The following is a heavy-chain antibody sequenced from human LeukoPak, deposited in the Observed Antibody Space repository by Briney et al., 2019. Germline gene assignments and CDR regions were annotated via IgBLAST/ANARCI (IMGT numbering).Heavy chain of an antibody. CDR2: IKSKTDGGTT. J-gene: IGHJ3*02. D-gene: IGHD2-2*01. CDR3: TTTPPCQLHSDAFDI. Sequence: SLSSSWAASEFTSSNAWNCWVRQPPGRGGEWVGLIKSKTDGGTTDYAAHVKGRFTISRDDSKTTLYLQMNSLKTEDTAVYYCTTTPPCQLHSDAFDIWGQGTMVTVSS. V-gene: IGHV3-15*01. CDR1: EFTSSNAW.